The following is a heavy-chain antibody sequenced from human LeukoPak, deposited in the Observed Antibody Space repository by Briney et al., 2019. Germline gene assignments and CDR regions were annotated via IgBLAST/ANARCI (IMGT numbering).Heavy chain of an antibody. D-gene: IGHD4-17*01. CDR2: ISGSGGTT. Sequence: GGSLRLSCAPSGFTFSSYAMSWVRQAPGGGLEWVSTISGSGGTTYYADFLKGRFTISRDNFKNTLYLQMSSLRDDDTAVYYCARPRHDYGAFRNPPDYWGQGILVTVSS. CDR3: ARPRHDYGAFRNPPDY. V-gene: IGHV3-23*01. CDR1: GFTFSSYA. J-gene: IGHJ4*02.